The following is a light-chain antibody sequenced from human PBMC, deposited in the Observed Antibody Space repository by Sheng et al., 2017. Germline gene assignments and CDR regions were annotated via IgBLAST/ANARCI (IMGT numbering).Light chain of an antibody. CDR2: KDT. Sequence: SYELTQSPSVSVSPGQTARITCSGDALANQYSYWYQQKSGQAPILVIYKDTERPSGIPERFSGSSSGTTVTLTIGGVQAEDEADYYCQSSASSSSYLFGGGTKLTVL. J-gene: IGLJ3*02. V-gene: IGLV3-25*03. CDR1: ALANQY. CDR3: QSSASSSSYL.